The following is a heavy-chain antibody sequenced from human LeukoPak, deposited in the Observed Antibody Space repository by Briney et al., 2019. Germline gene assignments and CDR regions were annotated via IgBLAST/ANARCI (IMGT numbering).Heavy chain of an antibody. CDR3: VKDVDYWSSGSYLGYFDY. V-gene: IGHV3-64D*06. Sequence: GGSLRLSCAASGLTVSSNYMNWVRQARGKGLEDVSGINGDGGRAYCVDSVREKFTISRDNYKNTLYLEMTSLRTEDTAVYYCVKDVDYWSSGSYLGYFDYWGQGILVTVSS. CDR1: GLTVSSNY. J-gene: IGHJ4*02. CDR2: INGDGGRA. D-gene: IGHD3-10*01.